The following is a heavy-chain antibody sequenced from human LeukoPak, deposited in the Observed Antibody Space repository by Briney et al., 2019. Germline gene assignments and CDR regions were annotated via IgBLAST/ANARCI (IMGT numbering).Heavy chain of an antibody. V-gene: IGHV3-11*04. CDR1: GFTFSDYY. D-gene: IGHD2-2*02. CDR3: ARRYCSSTSCYTRYYYYYMDV. Sequence: GGSLRLSCAASGFTFSDYYMSWIRQAPGKGLEWVSYISSSGSTIYYADSVKGRFTISRDNAKNSLYLQMNSLRAEDTAVYYCARRYCSSTSCYTRYYYYYMDVWGKGTTVTVSS. J-gene: IGHJ6*03. CDR2: ISSSGSTI.